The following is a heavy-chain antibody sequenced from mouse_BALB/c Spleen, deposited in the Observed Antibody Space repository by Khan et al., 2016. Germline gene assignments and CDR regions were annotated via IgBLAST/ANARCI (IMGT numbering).Heavy chain of an antibody. CDR1: GYSITTFYN. Sequence: EVQLQESGPDLVRPSQSLSLTCTVTGYSITTFYNWHWIRQFPGNKLEWMGSLHFSGTTNYNPSLKSRFSIIRDTSKNQFFLQLKSVTTEDTAADYWARKYAYFDVWGAGTTVTVSS. V-gene: IGHV3-1*02. CDR3: ARKYAYFDV. CDR2: LHFSGTT. J-gene: IGHJ1*01.